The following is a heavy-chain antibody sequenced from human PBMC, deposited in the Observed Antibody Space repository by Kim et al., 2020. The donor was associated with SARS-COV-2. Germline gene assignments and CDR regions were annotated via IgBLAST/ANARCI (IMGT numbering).Heavy chain of an antibody. CDR2: ITAYNANT. J-gene: IGHJ4*02. V-gene: IGHV1-18*01. CDR3: ARAGMGNTLDN. D-gene: IGHD1-26*01. CDR1: NYTFTSYG. Sequence: ASVKVSCKASNYTFTSYGLSWVRQAPGQGLEWMGWITAYNANTKYAQKVQDRVTMTTDTSTSTAYMELRSLRSDDTAVYYCARAGMGNTLDNWGQGTLVTVSS.